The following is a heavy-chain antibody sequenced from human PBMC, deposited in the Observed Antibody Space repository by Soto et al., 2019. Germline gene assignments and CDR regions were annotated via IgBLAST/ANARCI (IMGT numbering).Heavy chain of an antibody. V-gene: IGHV4-61*03. CDR2: ISYTGRT. CDR1: GDSVTSGSYY. D-gene: IGHD7-27*01. J-gene: IGHJ6*02. CDR3: AREWGLLPYYVMNV. Sequence: TLSLTCIVSGDSVTSGSYYWTWLRQPPGKGLEWIGYISYTGRTKYNPSLQSRVTISVDTSKNDFSLNLSSVTAADTAVYFCAREWGLLPYYVMNVWGHGTAVTVSS.